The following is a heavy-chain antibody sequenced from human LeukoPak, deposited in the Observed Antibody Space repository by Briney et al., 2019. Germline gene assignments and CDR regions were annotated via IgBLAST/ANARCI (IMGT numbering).Heavy chain of an antibody. Sequence: SETPSLTCTVSGGSINTYYWSWIRQPPGKGLEWLGYIYSDGSTNYNPSLKSRLTISVDTSKNQFSLKLSSVIAADTAVYYCARLLSSGRSDYWGQGTLVTVSS. CDR2: IYSDGST. J-gene: IGHJ4*02. D-gene: IGHD3-22*01. V-gene: IGHV4-59*01. CDR3: ARLLSSGRSDY. CDR1: GGSINTYY.